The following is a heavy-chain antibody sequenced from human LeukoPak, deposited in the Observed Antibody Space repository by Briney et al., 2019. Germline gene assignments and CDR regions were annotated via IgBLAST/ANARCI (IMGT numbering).Heavy chain of an antibody. CDR3: ARAPDYGDYYFDY. D-gene: IGHD4-17*01. Sequence: SETLSLTCTVSGGSISSNGYYWGWIRQPPGKGLEWIGSFYYTGSTFYSPSLKSRVTISVDTSKNQFSLKLSSVTAADTAVYYCARAPDYGDYYFDYWGQGTLVTVSS. J-gene: IGHJ4*02. CDR1: GGSISSNGYY. V-gene: IGHV4-39*07. CDR2: FYYTGST.